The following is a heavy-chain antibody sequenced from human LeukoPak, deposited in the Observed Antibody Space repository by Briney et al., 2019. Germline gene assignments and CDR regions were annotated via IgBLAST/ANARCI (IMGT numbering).Heavy chain of an antibody. Sequence: EASVKVSCKASGGTFSSYAISWVRQAPGQGLEWMGGIIPIFGTANYAQKFQGRVTITADESTSTAYMELSSLRSEDTAVYYCASPKLPSGFENAFDIWGQGTMVTVSS. CDR3: ASPKLPSGFENAFDI. V-gene: IGHV1-69*13. CDR2: IIPIFGTA. J-gene: IGHJ3*02. D-gene: IGHD3-16*01. CDR1: GGTFSSYA.